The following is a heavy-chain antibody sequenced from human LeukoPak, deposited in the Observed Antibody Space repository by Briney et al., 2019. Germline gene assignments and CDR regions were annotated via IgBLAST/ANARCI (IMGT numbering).Heavy chain of an antibody. Sequence: PGGSLRLSCAASGFTSGTYWMSWVRQAPGEGLEWVANIKQDGSEKYYVDSVRGRFTISRDNAKNPLYLQMNSLRAEDTAVYYCARDRGSSGWYEFDYWGQGTLVTVSS. V-gene: IGHV3-7*01. J-gene: IGHJ4*02. D-gene: IGHD6-19*01. CDR2: IKQDGSEK. CDR3: ARDRGSSGWYEFDY. CDR1: GFTSGTYW.